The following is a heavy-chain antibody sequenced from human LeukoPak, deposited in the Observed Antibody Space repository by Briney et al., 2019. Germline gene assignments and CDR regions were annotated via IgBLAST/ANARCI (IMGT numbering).Heavy chain of an antibody. V-gene: IGHV3-23*01. CDR3: AKLSSLDSYYDFWSGYYSLYFDY. CDR2: ISGSGGST. D-gene: IGHD3-3*01. Sequence: GGSLRLSCAASGFTSSSYAMSWVRQAPGKGLEWVSAISGSGGSTYYADSVKGRFTISRDNSKNTLYLQMNSLRAEDTAVYYCAKLSSLDSYYDFWSGYYSLYFDYWGQGTLVTVSS. J-gene: IGHJ4*02. CDR1: GFTSSSYA.